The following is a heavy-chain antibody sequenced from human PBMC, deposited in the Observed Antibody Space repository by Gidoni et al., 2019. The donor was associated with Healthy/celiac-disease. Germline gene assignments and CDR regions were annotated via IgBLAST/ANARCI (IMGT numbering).Heavy chain of an antibody. J-gene: IGHJ4*02. V-gene: IGHV3-23*01. CDR2: ISGSGDST. CDR3: AKGGPGSYRGAYHFDY. Sequence: SWVRQAPGKGLEWVSAISGSGDSTYYADSVKGRFTISRDNSKNTLYVQMKSLRAEDTAVYYCAKGGPGSYRGAYHFDYWGQGTLVTVSS. D-gene: IGHD1-26*01.